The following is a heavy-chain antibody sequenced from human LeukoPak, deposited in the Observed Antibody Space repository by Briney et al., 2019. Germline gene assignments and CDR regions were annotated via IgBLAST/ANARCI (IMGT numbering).Heavy chain of an antibody. J-gene: IGHJ4*02. CDR1: GFTVSSNY. Sequence: PGGSLRLSCAASGFTVSSNYMSWVRQAPAKGLEWVSVIYSGGSTYYSDSVKGRFTISRDNSKNTLYLQMNSLRAEDTAVYYCAREVFGAAVYYFDYWGQGTLVTVSS. D-gene: IGHD6-13*01. CDR3: AREVFGAAVYYFDY. V-gene: IGHV3-66*02. CDR2: IYSGGST.